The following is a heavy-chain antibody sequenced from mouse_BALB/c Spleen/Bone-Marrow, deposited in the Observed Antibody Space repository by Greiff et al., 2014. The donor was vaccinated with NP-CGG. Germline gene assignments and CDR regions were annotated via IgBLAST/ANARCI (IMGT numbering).Heavy chain of an antibody. V-gene: IGHV5-9-3*01. CDR2: ISSSGSYT. CDR1: GFTFSTYA. Sequence: VQLKESGGGLAKPGGSLQLSCAASGFTFSTYAKSWVRQTPEKRLEWVATISSSGSYTYYPDSVKGRFTISRDNAKNTLYLQMSSLRSEDTAMFYCSRLRMITTYFDVWGAGTTVTVSS. CDR3: SRLRMITTYFDV. D-gene: IGHD2-4*01. J-gene: IGHJ1*01.